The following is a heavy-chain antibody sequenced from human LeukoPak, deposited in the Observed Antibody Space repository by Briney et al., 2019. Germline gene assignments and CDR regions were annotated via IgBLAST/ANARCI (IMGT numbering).Heavy chain of an antibody. D-gene: IGHD3-22*01. CDR3: ARDLGITMIGGDAFDI. V-gene: IGHV4-4*07. CDR2: IYTSGST. J-gene: IGHJ3*02. CDR1: GGSISSYY. Sequence: KASETLSLTCTVSGGSISSYYWSWIRQPAGKGLEWIGRIYTSGSTNYNPSLKSRVTMSVDTSKNQFSLKLSSVTAADTAVYYCARDLGITMIGGDAFDIWGQGTMVTVSS.